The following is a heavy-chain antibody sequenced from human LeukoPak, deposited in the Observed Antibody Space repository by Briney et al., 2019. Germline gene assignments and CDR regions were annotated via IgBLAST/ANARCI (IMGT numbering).Heavy chain of an antibody. J-gene: IGHJ4*02. D-gene: IGHD6-19*01. CDR3: AKESEFGSGWYCCFDY. CDR2: ISYDGSNK. Sequence: PGGSLRLSCAASGFTFSSYGMHWVRQAPGKGLEWVAVISYDGSNKYYADSVKGRFTISRDNSKNTLYLQMNSLRAEDTAVYYCAKESEFGSGWYCCFDYWGQGTLVTVSS. V-gene: IGHV3-30*18. CDR1: GFTFSSYG.